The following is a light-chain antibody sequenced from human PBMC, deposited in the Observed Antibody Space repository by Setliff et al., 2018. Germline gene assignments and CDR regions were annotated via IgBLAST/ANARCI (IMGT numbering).Light chain of an antibody. Sequence: QSALTQPPSASGSPGRSVTISCTGTSNDVWGHNYVSWYQQHPGKAPQLIIYDVTKRPSGVPDRFSGSKSGNTASLTVSGLQAEDEADYYCSSYADSNIFLFGTGTKVTVL. CDR2: DVT. J-gene: IGLJ1*01. CDR3: SSYADSNIFL. V-gene: IGLV2-8*01. CDR1: SNDVWGHNY.